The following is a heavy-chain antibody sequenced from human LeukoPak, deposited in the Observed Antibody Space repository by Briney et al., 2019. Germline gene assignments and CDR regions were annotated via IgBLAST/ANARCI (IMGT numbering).Heavy chain of an antibody. J-gene: IGHJ4*02. CDR1: GYTLTELS. D-gene: IGHD3-22*01. Sequence: ASLKVSCKVSGYTLTELSMHWVRQAPGKGLEWMGGFDPEDGETIYAQKFQGRVTMTEDTSTDTAYMELSSLRSEDTAVYYCATADPHYYDSSGLDYWGQGTLVTVSS. V-gene: IGHV1-24*01. CDR3: ATADPHYYDSSGLDY. CDR2: FDPEDGET.